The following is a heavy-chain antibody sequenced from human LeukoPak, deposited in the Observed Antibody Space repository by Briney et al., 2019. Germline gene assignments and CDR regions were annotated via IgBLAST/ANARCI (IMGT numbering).Heavy chain of an antibody. Sequence: PGGSLRLSCAASGFTFSAYAMTWIRQAPGKGLEWVSYISGTGNNKYYADSVKGRFTISRDNAQNSLYLQMSSLRAEDTAVYYCARDYSESEYFFDYWGQGSLVAVSS. D-gene: IGHD1-26*01. CDR1: GFTFSAYA. CDR2: ISGTGNNK. V-gene: IGHV3-11*01. CDR3: ARDYSESEYFFDY. J-gene: IGHJ4*02.